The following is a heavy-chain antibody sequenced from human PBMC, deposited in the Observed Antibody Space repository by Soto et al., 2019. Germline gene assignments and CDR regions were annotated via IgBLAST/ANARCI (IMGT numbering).Heavy chain of an antibody. CDR3: ARGQRYPGEYYYCMDV. J-gene: IGHJ6*02. V-gene: IGHV1-2*04. CDR1: GYTFTGYY. CDR2: INPNSGGT. D-gene: IGHD3-9*01. Sequence: ASVKVSCKASGYTFTGYYMHWVRQAPGQGLECMGWINPNSGGTNYGQKCNGWVSRRRGTSISTAYMELSKLRSDHTAVYYCARGQRYPGEYYYCMDVWRQGTTVTFSS.